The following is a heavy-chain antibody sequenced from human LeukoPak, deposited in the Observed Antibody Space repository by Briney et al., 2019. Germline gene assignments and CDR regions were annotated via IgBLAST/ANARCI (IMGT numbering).Heavy chain of an antibody. Sequence: ASVKVSCKASGYTFTGYYMHWVRQAPGQGLEWMGWINPNSGGTNYAQKFQGRVTMTRDTSISTAYMELSRLRSDDTAVYYCAGDGDRYCSSTSCPTYYYGMDVWGQGTTVTVSS. J-gene: IGHJ6*02. CDR1: GYTFTGYY. CDR2: INPNSGGT. CDR3: AGDGDRYCSSTSCPTYYYGMDV. V-gene: IGHV1-2*02. D-gene: IGHD2-2*01.